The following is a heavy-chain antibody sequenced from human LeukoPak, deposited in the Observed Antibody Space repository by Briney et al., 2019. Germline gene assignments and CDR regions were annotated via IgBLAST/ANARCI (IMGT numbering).Heavy chain of an antibody. CDR2: IYYSGST. V-gene: IGHV4-31*03. D-gene: IGHD2-2*01. CDR1: GVSISSGGYY. J-gene: IGHJ3*02. CDR3: ARSQYQPLVPDAFDI. Sequence: SETLSLTCTVSGVSISSGGYYWSWIRQHPGKGLEWIGYIYYSGSTYYNPSLKSRVTISVDTSKNQFSLKLSSVTAADTAVYYCARSQYQPLVPDAFDIWGQGTMVTVSS.